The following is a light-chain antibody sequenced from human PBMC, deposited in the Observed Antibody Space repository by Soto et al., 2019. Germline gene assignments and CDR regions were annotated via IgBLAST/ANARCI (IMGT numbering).Light chain of an antibody. Sequence: QSVLTQPRSVSGSPGQSVTISCTGTSSDVGGYNYVSWYQQHPGKAPKLMIYDVSKRPSGVPDRFSGSKSGNTASLTISGLQAEDEADYYCSSYAGSTVVFGGGTKLTVL. V-gene: IGLV2-11*01. CDR2: DVS. CDR1: SSDVGGYNY. J-gene: IGLJ2*01. CDR3: SSYAGSTVV.